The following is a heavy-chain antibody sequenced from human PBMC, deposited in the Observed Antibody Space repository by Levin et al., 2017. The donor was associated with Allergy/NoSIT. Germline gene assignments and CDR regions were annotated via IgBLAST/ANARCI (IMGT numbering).Heavy chain of an antibody. Sequence: ASVKVSCKASAYTFTSHGISWVRQAPGQGLEWMGWISAYNGHTNYAQNFRGRATMTTDTSTSTAYLELGSLRSDDTAVYYCARYSYDSSGFSPYYYYGLDVWGQGTTVTVSS. D-gene: IGHD3-22*01. CDR3: ARYSYDSSGFSPYYYYGLDV. V-gene: IGHV1-18*01. CDR2: ISAYNGHT. J-gene: IGHJ6*02. CDR1: AYTFTSHG.